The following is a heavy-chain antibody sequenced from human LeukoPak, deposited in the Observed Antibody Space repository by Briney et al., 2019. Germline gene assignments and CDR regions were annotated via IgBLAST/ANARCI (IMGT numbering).Heavy chain of an antibody. CDR1: GFTFSSYS. J-gene: IGHJ4*02. V-gene: IGHV4-59*08. Sequence: PGGSLRLSCAASGFTFSSYSMNWIRQPPGKGLEWTGYTYYSGSTNYNPSLNSRVTISVDTSKNQFSLRLSSVTAADTAIYYCARAVSGRFDYWGQGTLVTVSS. CDR2: TYYSGST. D-gene: IGHD6-19*01. CDR3: ARAVSGRFDY.